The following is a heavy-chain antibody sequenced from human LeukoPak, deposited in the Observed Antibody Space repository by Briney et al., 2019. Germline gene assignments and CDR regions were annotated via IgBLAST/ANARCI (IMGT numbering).Heavy chain of an antibody. CDR2: ISYDGSNK. Sequence: PGGSLRLSCAASGFTFSSYAMHWVRKAPGKGLEWVAVISYDGSNKYYADSVKGRFTISRDNSKNTLYLQMNSLRAEDTAVYYCARSRAGLLWFGESLDYWGQGTLVTVSS. CDR1: GFTFSSYA. V-gene: IGHV3-30-3*01. CDR3: ARSRAGLLWFGESLDY. J-gene: IGHJ4*02. D-gene: IGHD3-10*01.